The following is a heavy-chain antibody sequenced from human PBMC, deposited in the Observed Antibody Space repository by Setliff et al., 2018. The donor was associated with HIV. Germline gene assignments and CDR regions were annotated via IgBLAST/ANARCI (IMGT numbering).Heavy chain of an antibody. CDR2: INHSGST. CDR3: ARDRRYSPHYFDY. J-gene: IGHJ4*02. CDR1: GGSFSGYY. V-gene: IGHV4-34*01. Sequence: TSETLSLTCAVYGGSFSGYYWSWIRQPPGKGLEWIGEINHSGSTNYNPSLKSRVTISVDTSKNQFSLKLSSVTAADTAVYYCARDRRYSPHYFDYWGQGTLVTVSS. D-gene: IGHD1-26*01.